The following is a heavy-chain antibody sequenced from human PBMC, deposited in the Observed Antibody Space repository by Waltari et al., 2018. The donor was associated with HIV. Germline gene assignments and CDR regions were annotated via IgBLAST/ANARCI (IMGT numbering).Heavy chain of an antibody. V-gene: IGHV3-49*03. D-gene: IGHD3-16*01. J-gene: IGHJ6*02. CDR3: TKGGGKSPGLSV. Sequence: NLVQSGRGFTQPGRSLRLSCAASGFIFSAYPMSWFRQAPGKGLEWVGFIRSKAYGETAEYAAALEGRFTISRDDSRGIGYLQMDGLKIEDTGVYYCTKGGGKSPGLSVWGQGTTVTVSS. CDR2: IRSKAYGETA. CDR1: GFIFSAYP.